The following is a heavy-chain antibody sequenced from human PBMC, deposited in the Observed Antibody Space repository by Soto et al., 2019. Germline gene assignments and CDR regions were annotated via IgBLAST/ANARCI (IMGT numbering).Heavy chain of an antibody. J-gene: IGHJ4*01. V-gene: IGHV1-2*02. Sequence: ASVKVSCKASGYTFTGYYMEWVRQAPGQGIEWMGWINPKSGATNYAQNFQGRVTMTRDTSTSTAYMELSRLRSDDTALYYSARDRVSCSSNGCWTFDHWGHGTRVTVSP. CDR3: ARDRVSCSSNGCWTFDH. CDR2: INPKSGAT. D-gene: IGHD2-2*01. CDR1: GYTFTGYY.